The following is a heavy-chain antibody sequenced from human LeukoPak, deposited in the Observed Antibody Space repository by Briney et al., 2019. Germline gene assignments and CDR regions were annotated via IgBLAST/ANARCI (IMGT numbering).Heavy chain of an antibody. CDR3: AREDSRAFDI. D-gene: IGHD3/OR15-3a*01. Sequence: SETLSLTCTVSGGSVSSGSYYWSWIRQPPGKGLEWIGYIYYSGSTNYNPSLKSRVTISVDTSKNQFSLKLSSVTAADTAVYYCAREDSRAFDIWGQGAMVTVSS. CDR1: GGSVSSGSYY. CDR2: IYYSGST. V-gene: IGHV4-61*01. J-gene: IGHJ3*02.